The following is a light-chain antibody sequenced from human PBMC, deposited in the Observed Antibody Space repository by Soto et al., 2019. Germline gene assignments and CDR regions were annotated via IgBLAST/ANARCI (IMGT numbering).Light chain of an antibody. J-gene: IGKJ1*01. Sequence: DIQLTQAPSTMSASVVDRVTLTCRASQSLNSRLAWYQQRPGKAPKLLIYDASTLESGVPSRFSGSGSGTEFTLTISSLQPDDFATDYCQQYNSYSWTFGQGTKVDIK. CDR2: DAS. CDR1: QSLNSR. CDR3: QQYNSYSWT. V-gene: IGKV1-5*01.